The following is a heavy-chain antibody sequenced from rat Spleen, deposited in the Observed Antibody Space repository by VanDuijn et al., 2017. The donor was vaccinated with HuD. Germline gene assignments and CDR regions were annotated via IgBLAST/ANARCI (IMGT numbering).Heavy chain of an antibody. CDR1: GFTFSNYY. CDR2: ISTGGVNT. D-gene: IGHD1-6*01. CDR3: STAGSGLDYYYAGGFDY. Sequence: EVQLVESGGGLVQPGRSLKLSCSASGFTFSNYYIAWVRQAPTKGLAWVAYISTGGVNTYYRDSVKGRFTVSRDNAKSTLNLQMDSLRSEDTATYCCSTAGSGLDYYYAGGFDYWGQGVMVTVSS. V-gene: IGHV5-27*01. J-gene: IGHJ2*01.